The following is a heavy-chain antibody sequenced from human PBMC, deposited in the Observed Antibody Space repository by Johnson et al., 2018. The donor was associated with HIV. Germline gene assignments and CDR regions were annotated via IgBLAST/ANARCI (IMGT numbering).Heavy chain of an antibody. Sequence: VQLVESGGRVVRPGESLRLSCEASGFTVDNYGMSWVRQGPGKGMEWVSGRSWNGGRTSYADSVKGRFIISRDNAKNSLYLQMNRPRVVDTALSYCAKDWWEVGYGDYWASDMWGRGTMVIVSS. CDR3: AKDWWEVGYGDYWASDM. CDR2: RSWNGGRT. J-gene: IGHJ3*02. D-gene: IGHD4-17*01. V-gene: IGHV3-20*04. CDR1: GFTVDNYG.